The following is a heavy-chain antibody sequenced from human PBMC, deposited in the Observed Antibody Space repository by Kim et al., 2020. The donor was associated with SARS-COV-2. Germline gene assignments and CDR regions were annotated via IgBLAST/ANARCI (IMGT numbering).Heavy chain of an antibody. Sequence: SETLSLTCTVSGGSISSYYWSWIRQPPGKGLEWIGYIYYSGSTNYNPSLKSRVTISVDTSKNQFSLKLSSVTAADTAVYYCARRRSGTRYFDYWGQGALVTGSS. CDR3: ARRRSGTRYFDY. CDR2: IYYSGST. V-gene: IGHV4-59*08. D-gene: IGHD6-13*01. CDR1: GGSISSYY. J-gene: IGHJ4*02.